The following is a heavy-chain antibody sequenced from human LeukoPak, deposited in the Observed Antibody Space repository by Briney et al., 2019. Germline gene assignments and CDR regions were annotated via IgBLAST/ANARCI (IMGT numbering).Heavy chain of an antibody. CDR3: ARGYSGSYSGPFGY. Sequence: PGGSLRLSCAASEFTFYYYWMTWVRQAPEKGLEWVANIKQDGSEKYYADSVKGRFTISRDNAKNSLSLQMNSLRAEDTAVYYCARGYSGSYSGPFGYWGQGTLVTVSS. J-gene: IGHJ4*02. D-gene: IGHD1-26*01. V-gene: IGHV3-7*04. CDR2: IKQDGSEK. CDR1: EFTFYYYW.